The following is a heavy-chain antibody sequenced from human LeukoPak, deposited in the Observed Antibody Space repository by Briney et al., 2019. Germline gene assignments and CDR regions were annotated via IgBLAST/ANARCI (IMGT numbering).Heavy chain of an antibody. D-gene: IGHD1-20*01. CDR3: ARGYNWNEPFDY. CDR2: IYYSGNT. Sequence: SETLSLTCTVSGGSLSSYYWSWIRQPPGKGLEWIGYIYYSGNTNYNPSLKSRVTISVDTSKNQFSLKLTSVTAADTAVYYCARGYNWNEPFDYWGQGTLVTVSS. V-gene: IGHV4-59*01. CDR1: GGSLSSYY. J-gene: IGHJ4*02.